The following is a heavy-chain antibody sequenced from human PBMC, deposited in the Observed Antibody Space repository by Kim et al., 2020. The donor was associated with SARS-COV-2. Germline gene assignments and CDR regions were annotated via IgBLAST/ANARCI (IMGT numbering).Heavy chain of an antibody. J-gene: IGHJ3*02. V-gene: IGHV3-9*01. D-gene: IGHD1-26*01. CDR2: ISWNSGSI. CDR1: GFTFDDYA. CDR3: ASQGVGVLTSAFDI. Sequence: GGSLRLSCAASGFTFDDYAMHWVRQAPWKGLEWVSGISWNSGSIGYADSVKGRFTISRDNAKNSLYLQMNSLRAEDTALYYCASQGVGVLTSAFDIWGQG.